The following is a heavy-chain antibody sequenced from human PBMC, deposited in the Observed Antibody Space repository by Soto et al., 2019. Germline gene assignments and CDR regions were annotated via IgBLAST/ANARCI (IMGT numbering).Heavy chain of an antibody. V-gene: IGHV3-21*01. CDR3: ARGGAAGGFDY. CDR2: ISSSSSYI. Sequence: EVQLVESGGGLVKPGGSLRLSCAASGFTFSSYSMNWVRQAPGKGLEWVSSISSSSSYIYYADSVKGRFTISRDNAKNSLYLQMNSLRAEDTPVYYCARGGAAGGFDYWGQGTLVTVSS. CDR1: GFTFSSYS. J-gene: IGHJ4*02. D-gene: IGHD6-13*01.